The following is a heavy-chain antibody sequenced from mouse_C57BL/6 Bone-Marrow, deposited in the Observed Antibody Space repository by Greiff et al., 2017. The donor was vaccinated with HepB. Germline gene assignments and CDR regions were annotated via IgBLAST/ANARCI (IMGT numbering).Heavy chain of an antibody. D-gene: IGHD4-1*01. CDR2: ISYDGSN. CDR1: GYSITSGYF. V-gene: IGHV3-6*01. Sequence: ESGPGLVKPSQSLSLTCSVSGYSITSGYFWYWIRQFPGNKMEWVGYISYDGSNNYNPSLKNRISITRDTSKNQFFLKLNSVTTEDTATYYCARVGTGTGDFDYWGQGTTLTVSS. J-gene: IGHJ2*01. CDR3: ARVGTGTGDFDY.